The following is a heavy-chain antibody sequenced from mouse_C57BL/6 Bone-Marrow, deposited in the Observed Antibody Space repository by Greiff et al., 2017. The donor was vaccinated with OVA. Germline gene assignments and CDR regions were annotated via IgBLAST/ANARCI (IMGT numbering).Heavy chain of an antibody. CDR1: GYTFTSYG. Sequence: VKLMESGAELARPGASVKLSCKASGYTFTSYGISWVKQRTGQGLEWIGEIYPRSGNTYYNEKFKGKATLTADKSSSTAYMELRSLTSEDSAVYFGAGGGLLHYFDYWGQGTTLTVSS. V-gene: IGHV1-81*01. J-gene: IGHJ2*01. CDR3: AGGGLLHYFDY. D-gene: IGHD1-1*01. CDR2: IYPRSGNT.